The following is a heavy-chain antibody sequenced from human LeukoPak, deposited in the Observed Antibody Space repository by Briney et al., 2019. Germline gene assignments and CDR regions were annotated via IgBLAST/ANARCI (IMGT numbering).Heavy chain of an antibody. D-gene: IGHD3-3*01. Sequence: SETLSLTCTVSGGSISSSSYYWGWIRQPPGKGLEWIGSIYYSGSTYYNPSLKSRVTISVDTSKNQFSLKLSSVTAADTAVYYCAREVGPLEWSTYYFDYWGQGTLVTVSS. V-gene: IGHV4-39*07. CDR1: GGSISSSSYY. CDR3: AREVGPLEWSTYYFDY. J-gene: IGHJ4*02. CDR2: IYYSGST.